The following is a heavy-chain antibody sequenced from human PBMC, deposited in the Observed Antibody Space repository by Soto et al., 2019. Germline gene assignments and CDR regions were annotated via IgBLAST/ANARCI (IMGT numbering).Heavy chain of an antibody. CDR2: IYYSGTT. J-gene: IGHJ4*02. V-gene: IGHV4-31*03. CDR3: ARSAVGATKSGFDS. Sequence: QVQLQESGPGLVKPSQTLSLTCNVSGDSINNGGHYWSWIRQPPGKGLEWIGFIYYSGTTYYNPSLKCRVTISVHTSKIQFSLTLNSVTAADTAVYYCARSAVGATKSGFDSWGQVTLVTVSS. CDR1: GDSINNGGHY. D-gene: IGHD1-26*01.